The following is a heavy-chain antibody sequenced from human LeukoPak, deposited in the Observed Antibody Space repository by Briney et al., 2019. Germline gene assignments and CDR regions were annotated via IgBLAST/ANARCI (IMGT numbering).Heavy chain of an antibody. CDR3: AKCNGLRFLEWTYNWFDP. CDR1: GGTFSSYA. CDR2: IIPIFGTA. Sequence: SVKVSCKASGGTFSSYANSWVRQAPGQGLEWMGGIIPIFGTANYAQKFQGRVTITTDESTSTAYMELSSLRSEDTAVYYCAKCNGLRFLEWTYNWFDPWGQGTLVTVSS. D-gene: IGHD3-3*01. V-gene: IGHV1-69*05. J-gene: IGHJ5*02.